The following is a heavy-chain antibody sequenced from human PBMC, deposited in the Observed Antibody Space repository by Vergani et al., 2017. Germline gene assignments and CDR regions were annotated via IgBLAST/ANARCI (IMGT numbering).Heavy chain of an antibody. CDR2: IHYSENT. CDR3: ASDTHSGQRADR. Sequence: QVKLQESGPGLVKPSETLSLTCSVSFDSIRNLYCNWIRQPPGKGLEWIGSIHYSENTNYNPSLKTRVTISGDTSKNQFSLTLTSVTAADTAVYYCASDTHSGQRADRWGQGILVTVTS. V-gene: IGHV4-59*11. J-gene: IGHJ5*02. CDR1: FDSIRNLY. D-gene: IGHD6-19*01.